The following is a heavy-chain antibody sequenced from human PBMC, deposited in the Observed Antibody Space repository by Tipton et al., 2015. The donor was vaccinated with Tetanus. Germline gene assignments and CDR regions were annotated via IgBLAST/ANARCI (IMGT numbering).Heavy chain of an antibody. D-gene: IGHD2-21*02. V-gene: IGHV4-39*01. CDR2: VYYNGNT. J-gene: IGHJ5*02. CDR3: ARTADNWFDP. Sequence: LRLSCTVSGGSISSGTFYWDWIRQPPGKGLEWIGNVYYNGNTLQNPSLKGRVTLSFDKSKNQFSLKLTSVTAADMAVYYCARTADNWFDPWGQGTLVTVSS. CDR1: GGSISSGTFY.